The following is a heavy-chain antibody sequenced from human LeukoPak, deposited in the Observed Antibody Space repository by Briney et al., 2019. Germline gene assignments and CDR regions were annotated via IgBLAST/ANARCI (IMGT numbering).Heavy chain of an antibody. CDR1: GFTFSSYS. Sequence: PGGSLRLSCAASGFTFSSYSMNWVRQAPGKGLEWVSYISSSSSTIYYADSVKGRFTISRDNAKNSLYLQMNSLRAEDTAVYYCARDGGSDWFNWFDPWGQGTLVTVSS. J-gene: IGHJ5*02. CDR2: ISSSSSTI. D-gene: IGHD6-19*01. V-gene: IGHV3-48*01. CDR3: ARDGGSDWFNWFDP.